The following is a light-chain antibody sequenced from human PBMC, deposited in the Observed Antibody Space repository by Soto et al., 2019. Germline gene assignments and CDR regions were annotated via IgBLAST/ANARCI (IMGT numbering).Light chain of an antibody. J-gene: IGKJ5*01. V-gene: IGKV3D-20*02. CDR2: GAS. Sequence: EIVLTQSPGTLSLSPGETATLSCRASQTIGRNYLAWYQQKPGQAPRLLIFGASRRAAGIPDRFSGSGSGTDFTLTISSLEPEDFAVYYCQQRSNWPPITFGQGTRLEI. CDR3: QQRSNWPPIT. CDR1: QTIGRNY.